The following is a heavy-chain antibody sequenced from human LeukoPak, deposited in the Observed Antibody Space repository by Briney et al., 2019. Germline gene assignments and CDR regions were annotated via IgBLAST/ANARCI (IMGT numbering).Heavy chain of an antibody. J-gene: IGHJ4*02. CDR1: GFTFSTYV. D-gene: IGHD2-2*01. Sequence: GGSLRLSCSASGFTFSTYVMHWVRQAPGKGLEYVSGISSNGVSTYYADSVKGRFTISRDNSKNTLFLQMSSLRAEDTAVYYCVKDRYCSSTSCYGSFDYWGQGTLVTVSS. CDR3: VKDRYCSSTSCYGSFDY. CDR2: ISSNGVST. V-gene: IGHV3-64D*06.